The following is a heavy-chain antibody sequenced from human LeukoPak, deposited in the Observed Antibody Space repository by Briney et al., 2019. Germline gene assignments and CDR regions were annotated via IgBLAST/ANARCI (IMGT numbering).Heavy chain of an antibody. D-gene: IGHD3-22*01. CDR1: GYTFTGYY. V-gene: IGHV1-2*02. Sequence: ASVKVSCKASGYTFTGYYMHWVRQAPGQGREWMGWINPNSGGTNYAQKFQGRVTMTRDTSISTAYMELSRLRSDDTAVYYCASGYYDSTGSVYYYYYMDVWGKGTTVTVSS. CDR2: INPNSGGT. J-gene: IGHJ6*03. CDR3: ASGYYDSTGSVYYYYYMDV.